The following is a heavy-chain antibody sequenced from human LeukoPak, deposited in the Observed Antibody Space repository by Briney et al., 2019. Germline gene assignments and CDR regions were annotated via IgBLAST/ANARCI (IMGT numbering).Heavy chain of an antibody. J-gene: IGHJ4*02. CDR2: ISYDSSII. D-gene: IGHD4-17*01. CDR1: GFTFSSYN. V-gene: IGHV3-48*01. CDR3: ARSNFGDYGRFDL. Sequence: PGGSLRLSCAASGFTFSSYNNNWVRQAPGKGLEWVSYISYDSSIIFYADSVKGRFTISRDNARNSLSLQMDSLRAEDTAVYFCARSNFGDYGRFDLWGQGCLVTVSS.